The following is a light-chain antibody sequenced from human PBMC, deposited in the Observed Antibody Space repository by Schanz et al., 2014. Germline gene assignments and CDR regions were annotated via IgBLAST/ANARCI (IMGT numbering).Light chain of an antibody. CDR1: QSVNTY. Sequence: EIVLTQSPDTLSSSPGERVTLSCRASQSVNTYLAWYQQKAGQAPRLLIYGASTRATGIPARFSGSGSGTEFTLTISSLQSEDFAVYYCQQYNKWPPGTFGQGTKLEI. CDR2: GAS. J-gene: IGKJ2*01. V-gene: IGKV3-15*01. CDR3: QQYNKWPPGT.